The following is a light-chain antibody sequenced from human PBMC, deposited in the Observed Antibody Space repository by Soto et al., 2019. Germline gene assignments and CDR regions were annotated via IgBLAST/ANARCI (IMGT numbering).Light chain of an antibody. CDR1: QSVSSSY. J-gene: IGKJ3*01. V-gene: IGKV3-20*01. CDR3: QQYGSSPRVT. Sequence: EIVLTQSPGTLSLSPGERATLSCRASQSVSSSYLAWYQQKPGQAPRRLIYGASSRATGIPDRFSGSGSGTDFTLTISRLEPEDFAVYYCQQYGSSPRVTIGPGTKVDIK. CDR2: GAS.